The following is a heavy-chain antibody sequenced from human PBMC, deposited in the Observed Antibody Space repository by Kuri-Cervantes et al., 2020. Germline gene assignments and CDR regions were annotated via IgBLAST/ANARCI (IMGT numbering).Heavy chain of an antibody. V-gene: IGHV3-7*01. Sequence: GESLKISCAASGFTVSSNYMTWVRQAPGKGLEWVANIKQDGSEKYYVDSVKGRFTISRDNAKNSLYLQMNSLRAEDTAVYYCARDFTVYSSREDAWFDPWGQGTLVTVSS. CDR3: ARDFTVYSSREDAWFDP. CDR1: GFTVSSNY. J-gene: IGHJ5*02. D-gene: IGHD6-13*01. CDR2: IKQDGSEK.